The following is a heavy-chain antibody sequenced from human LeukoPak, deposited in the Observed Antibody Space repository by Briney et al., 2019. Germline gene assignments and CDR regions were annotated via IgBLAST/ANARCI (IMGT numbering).Heavy chain of an antibody. J-gene: IGHJ4*02. CDR3: AKPDGPDY. D-gene: IGHD1-14*01. CDR1: GFTISRYV. Sequence: GGSLRLSCAASGFTISRYVMSWVRQAPGKGLEWVSSISDFRQTTYYAGSVKGRFTISRDNSKNTLYLQMNSLRIDDTAVYYCAKPDGPDYWGQGTLVTVSS. V-gene: IGHV3-23*01. CDR2: ISDFRQTT.